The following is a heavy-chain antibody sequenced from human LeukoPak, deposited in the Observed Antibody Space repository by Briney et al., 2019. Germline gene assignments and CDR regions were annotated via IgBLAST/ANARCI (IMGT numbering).Heavy chain of an antibody. J-gene: IGHJ4*02. CDR2: IIPIFGTA. D-gene: IGHD6-19*01. V-gene: IGHV1-69*13. CDR1: GGTFSSYA. Sequence: ASVKVSCKASGGTFSSYAISWVRQAPGQGLEWIGGIIPIFGTANYAQKFQGRVTITADESTSTAYMELSSLRSEDTAVYYCARDRGAVAGRNYFDYWGQGTLVTVSS. CDR3: ARDRGAVAGRNYFDY.